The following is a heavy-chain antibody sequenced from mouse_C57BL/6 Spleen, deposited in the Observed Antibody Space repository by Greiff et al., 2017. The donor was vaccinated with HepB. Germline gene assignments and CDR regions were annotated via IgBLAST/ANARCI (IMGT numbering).Heavy chain of an antibody. CDR3: TTTTVVGSWYFDV. CDR2: IDPENGDT. D-gene: IGHD1-1*01. Sequence: EVQLVESGAELVRPGASVKLSCTASGFNIKDDYMHWVKQRPEQGLEWIGWIDPENGDTEYASKFQGKATITADTSSNTAYLQLSSLTSEDTAVYYCTTTTVVGSWYFDVWGTGTTVTVSS. CDR1: GFNIKDDY. J-gene: IGHJ1*03. V-gene: IGHV14-4*01.